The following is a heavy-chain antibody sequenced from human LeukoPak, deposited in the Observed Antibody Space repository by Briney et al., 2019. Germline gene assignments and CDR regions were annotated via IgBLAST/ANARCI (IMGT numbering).Heavy chain of an antibody. D-gene: IGHD3/OR15-3a*01. CDR2: SKNKANSYTT. CDR3: TRGSWTTGDSYHYGMDV. J-gene: IGHJ6*02. CDR1: GFTFSDHY. Sequence: GGSLRLSWAASGFTFSDHYLDWVRQAPGKGLEWVGRSKNKANSYTTEYAASVKDRFAISRDDSKNSLYLQMNSLKTEDTAVYYCTRGSWTTGDSYHYGMDVWGQGTTVTVSS. V-gene: IGHV3-72*01.